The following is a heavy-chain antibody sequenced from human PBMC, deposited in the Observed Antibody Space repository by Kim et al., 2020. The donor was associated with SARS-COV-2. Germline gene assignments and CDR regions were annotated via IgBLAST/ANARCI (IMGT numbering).Heavy chain of an antibody. V-gene: IGHV3-11*01. CDR3: AVRSV. J-gene: IGHJ6*02. CDR1: GFTFSYYY. CDR2: ISSSGSNK. D-gene: IGHD6-6*01. Sequence: GGSLRLSCAASGFTFSYYYMHWIRQAPGKGLEWISYISSSGSNKYYADSVKGRFSISRDNAKNSLYLQMNSLRLDDTAVYYCAVRSVWGQGTSVIVS.